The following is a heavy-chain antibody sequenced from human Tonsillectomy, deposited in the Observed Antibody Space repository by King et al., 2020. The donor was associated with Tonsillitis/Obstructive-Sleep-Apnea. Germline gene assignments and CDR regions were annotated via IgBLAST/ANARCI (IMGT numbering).Heavy chain of an antibody. CDR3: ARGGIVGAPTLFAS. Sequence: VQLVESGGGLVQPGGSLRLSCAASGFTFSSYSMNWVRQAPGKGLEWLSYISTSGSTIYYADSLKGRFTISRDNAKNSLYLQMNSLRDGDRAVYFCARGGIVGAPTLFASWGQGTLVTVSS. D-gene: IGHD1-26*01. V-gene: IGHV3-48*02. J-gene: IGHJ5*01. CDR2: ISTSGSTI. CDR1: GFTFSSYS.